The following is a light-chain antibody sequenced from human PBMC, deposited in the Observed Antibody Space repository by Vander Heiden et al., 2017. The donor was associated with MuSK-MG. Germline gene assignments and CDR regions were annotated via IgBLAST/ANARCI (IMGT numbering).Light chain of an antibody. CDR1: QSITNY. Sequence: DIQMTKSPTSLSASVGDRVTITCRASQSITNYLNWYQQKPGKDPKLLISTASNLHSGVPSRSMGSGPGTDFTLTISSLQLEDDATYYCQQSDNTRRTFGGGTKVXIK. J-gene: IGKJ4*01. CDR3: QQSDNTRRT. V-gene: IGKV1-39*01. CDR2: TAS.